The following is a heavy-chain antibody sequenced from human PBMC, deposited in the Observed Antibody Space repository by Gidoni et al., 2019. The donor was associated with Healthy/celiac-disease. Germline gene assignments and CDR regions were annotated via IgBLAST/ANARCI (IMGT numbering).Heavy chain of an antibody. D-gene: IGHD2-15*01. J-gene: IGHJ4*02. CDR3: AKESALVVVAGEFDY. CDR2: IKQDGSEK. V-gene: IGHV3-7*01. CDR1: GLTLSRYW. Sequence: EVPLVESGGCLGQPGGSLRLPCAASGLTLSRYWMSWVRQAPGKGLELVANIKQDGSEKYYVDSVKGRFTIARDNAKNSLYLQMNSLSAEDTAVYYCAKESALVVVAGEFDYWGQGTLVTVSS.